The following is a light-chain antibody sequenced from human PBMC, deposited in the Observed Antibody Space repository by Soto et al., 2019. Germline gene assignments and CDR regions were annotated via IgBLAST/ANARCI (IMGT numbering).Light chain of an antibody. CDR1: QGIASY. CDR3: QQLNSYPRT. CDR2: AAS. Sequence: DIPLTQSPSFLSASVGDRVTITCRASQGIASYLAWYQQKPGKAPKLLIYAASTLQSGVPSRFSGSGSGTEFTLTISSLQPEDCATYYCQQLNSYPRTFGQGTKVEIK. V-gene: IGKV1-9*01. J-gene: IGKJ1*01.